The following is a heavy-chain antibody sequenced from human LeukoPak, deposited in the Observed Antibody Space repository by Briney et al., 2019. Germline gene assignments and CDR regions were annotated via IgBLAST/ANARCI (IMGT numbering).Heavy chain of an antibody. J-gene: IGHJ5*02. Sequence: GGSLRLSCTASGLTFSSYAMSWFRQAPGQGLEWVSVISNGGSNTYYADSVKGRFIISRDNSKNTLYLQMNSLGAEDTAVYYCATGRGSGNFNWFDPWGQGTLVTVSS. CDR1: GLTFSSYA. CDR3: ATGRGSGNFNWFDP. V-gene: IGHV3-23*01. D-gene: IGHD3-10*01. CDR2: ISNGGSNT.